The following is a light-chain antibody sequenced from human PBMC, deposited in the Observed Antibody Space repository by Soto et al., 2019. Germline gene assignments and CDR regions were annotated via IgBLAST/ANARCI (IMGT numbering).Light chain of an antibody. CDR1: SSDVGGYNY. Sequence: QSALTQPASVSGSPGQSITISCTGTSSDVGGYNYVSWYQQHPGKAPKLMIYDVSNRPSGVSNRFSGSKSGNTASLTIFGLHAEDEAAYYCSSYTRSSTLVFGGGTQQTVL. CDR2: DVS. J-gene: IGLJ2*01. V-gene: IGLV2-14*01. CDR3: SSYTRSSTLV.